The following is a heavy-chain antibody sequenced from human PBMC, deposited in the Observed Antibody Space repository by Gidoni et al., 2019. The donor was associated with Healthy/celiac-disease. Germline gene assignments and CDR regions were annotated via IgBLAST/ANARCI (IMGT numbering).Heavy chain of an antibody. D-gene: IGHD4-4*01. Sequence: EVQLVESGGGLVQPGGSLRLSCAASGFTFSSYSMNWVRQAPGKGLEWVSYISSSSSTIYYADSVKGRFTISRDNAKNSLYLQMNSLRAEDTAVYYCARDPPLGYSTVYYYYYGMDVWGQGTTVTVSS. J-gene: IGHJ6*02. CDR3: ARDPPLGYSTVYYYYYGMDV. V-gene: IGHV3-48*01. CDR1: GFTFSSYS. CDR2: ISSSSSTI.